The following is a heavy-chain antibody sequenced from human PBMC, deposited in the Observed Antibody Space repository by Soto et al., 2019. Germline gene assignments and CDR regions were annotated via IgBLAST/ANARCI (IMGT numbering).Heavy chain of an antibody. CDR2: ISHDGGT. V-gene: IGHV4-34*02. Sequence: QVQLQQWGAGLLRPSETLSLTCAFSGGSFDAFYWCWVRQSPGKGLECVGEISHDGGTNYSPSLEIRGAISVDTCKNRSSLPLRSVTAADKGLYYCARGQLVWYGDLTPYHRDMDVWGQGTTVTVSS. CDR3: ARGQLVWYGDLTPYHRDMDV. CDR1: GGSFDAFY. D-gene: IGHD3-10*01. J-gene: IGHJ6*02.